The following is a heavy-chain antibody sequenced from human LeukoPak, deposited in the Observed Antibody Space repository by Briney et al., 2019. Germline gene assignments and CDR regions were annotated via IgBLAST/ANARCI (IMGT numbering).Heavy chain of an antibody. Sequence: SETLSLTCAVYGGPFSDYYWSWTRQPPGKGLEWIGYIYHSGTTNYNPSLKSRVTISVDTSKSQFSLKLSSVTAADTAIYYCARNIVGPRQVDYWGQGTLVTVSS. CDR1: GGPFSDYY. D-gene: IGHD1-26*01. J-gene: IGHJ4*02. CDR3: ARNIVGPRQVDY. CDR2: IYHSGTT. V-gene: IGHV4-59*01.